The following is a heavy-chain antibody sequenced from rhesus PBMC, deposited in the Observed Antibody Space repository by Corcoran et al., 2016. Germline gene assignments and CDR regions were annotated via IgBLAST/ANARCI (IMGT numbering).Heavy chain of an antibody. D-gene: IGHD5-24*01. CDR3: AIRGYGGPYYFDY. CDR2: IYGSGGGT. V-gene: IGHV4-106*01. Sequence: QVQLQESGPGLVKPSETLSLTCAVSGGSISDDYYWSWIRQPPGKGLEWIGYIYGSGGGTNYNPSLKNRVTISIDTSKNQCSLRLSSVTAAGTAVYYCAIRGYGGPYYFDYWGQGVLVTVSS. J-gene: IGHJ4*01. CDR1: GGSISDDYY.